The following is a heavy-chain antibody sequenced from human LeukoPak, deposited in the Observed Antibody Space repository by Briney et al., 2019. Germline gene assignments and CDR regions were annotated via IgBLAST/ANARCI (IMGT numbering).Heavy chain of an antibody. Sequence: ASVKVSCKASGYTFTSYGISWVRQAPGQGLEWMGWISAYNGNTNYAQKLQGRVTMTTDTSTSTAYMELRSLRSDDTAVYYCARVGEDIVVVPAAIKVAFDIWGQGTMVTVSS. V-gene: IGHV1-18*01. CDR1: GYTFTSYG. CDR3: ARVGEDIVVVPAAIKVAFDI. CDR2: ISAYNGNT. D-gene: IGHD2-2*02. J-gene: IGHJ3*02.